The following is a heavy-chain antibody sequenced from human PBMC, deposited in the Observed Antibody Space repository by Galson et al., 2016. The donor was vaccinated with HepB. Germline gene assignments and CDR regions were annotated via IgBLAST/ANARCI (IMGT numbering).Heavy chain of an antibody. CDR2: ISYDGTKK. J-gene: IGHJ4*02. CDR3: AWGMVLARR. D-gene: IGHD2-8*01. V-gene: IGHV3-30*03. CDR1: GFPFSNYG. Sequence: SLRLSCAATGFPFSNYGMHWGRQAPGKGLEWAAVISYDGTKKYYADSVKGRFIISRDNSKNTLYLQMNSLRVEDTAVYYCAWGMVLARRWGQGTLVTVSS.